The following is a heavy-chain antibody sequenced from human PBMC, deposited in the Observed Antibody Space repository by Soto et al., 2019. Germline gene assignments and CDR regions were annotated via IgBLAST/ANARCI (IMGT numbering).Heavy chain of an antibody. J-gene: IGHJ4*02. V-gene: IGHV4-39*01. Sequence: QLQLQESGPGLVKPSETLSLTCTVSGGSISSSDYNWGWIRQPPGKGLEWIGSIYYTGSTYYNPSLRSRVTISVDTSTNQFSLKLTSVTAADTAVYYCAIRGGSYWYVGYWGQGTLVTVSS. D-gene: IGHD6-19*01. CDR1: GGSISSSDYN. CDR2: IYYTGST. CDR3: AIRGGSYWYVGY.